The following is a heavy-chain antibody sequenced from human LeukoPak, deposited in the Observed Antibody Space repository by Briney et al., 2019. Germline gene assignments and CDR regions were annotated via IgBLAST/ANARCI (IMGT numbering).Heavy chain of an antibody. CDR3: ARGITMVRGVGNWFDP. Sequence: SETLSLTCAVSGGSISSGGYSWSWIRQPPGKGLEWIGYIYYSGSTYYNPSLKSRVTISVDTSKNQFSLKLSSVTAADTAVYYCARGITMVRGVGNWFDPWGQGTLSPSPQ. CDR1: GGSISSGGYS. V-gene: IGHV4-30-4*07. J-gene: IGHJ5*02. D-gene: IGHD3-10*01. CDR2: IYYSGST.